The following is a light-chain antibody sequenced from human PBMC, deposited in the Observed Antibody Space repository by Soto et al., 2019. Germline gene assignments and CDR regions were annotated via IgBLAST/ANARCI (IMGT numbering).Light chain of an antibody. CDR3: KQYGSSLMYT. V-gene: IGKV3-20*01. Sequence: EIVLTQSPGTLALSPGERATLSCRASQSVSSSYLAGYQQKPGQAPRLLIYGASGRATGIPDRFSGSGSGTDFTLTISRLEPEDFAVYYCKQYGSSLMYTFGQGTSLEIK. CDR1: QSVSSSY. J-gene: IGKJ2*01. CDR2: GAS.